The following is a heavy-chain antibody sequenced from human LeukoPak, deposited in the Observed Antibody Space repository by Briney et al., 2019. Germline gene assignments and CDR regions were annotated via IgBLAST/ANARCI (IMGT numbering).Heavy chain of an antibody. D-gene: IGHD2-15*01. CDR3: ARTMEGYCSGGSCYQYSYYMDV. CDR2: IYYTGSS. J-gene: IGHJ6*03. Sequence: SETLSLTCTVSGGSISSYHWSWIRQPPGKGLEWIGYIYYTGSSSYNPSLRSRVSISVDTSKNHFSLKLSSVTAAGTAVYYCARTMEGYCSGGSCYQYSYYMDVWGKGTTVTVSS. V-gene: IGHV4-59*01. CDR1: GGSISSYH.